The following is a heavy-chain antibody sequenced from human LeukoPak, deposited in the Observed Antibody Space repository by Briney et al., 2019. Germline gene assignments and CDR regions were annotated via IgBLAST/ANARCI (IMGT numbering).Heavy chain of an antibody. CDR2: IYYSGST. V-gene: IGHV4-39*01. Sequence: PSETLSVTCTVSGGSISSSSYYWGWIRQPPGKGLEWIGSIYYSGSTYYNPSLKSRVTISVDTSKNQFSLKLSSVTAADTAVYYCGVVTLYYYYMDVWGKGTTVTVSS. J-gene: IGHJ6*03. CDR1: GGSISSSSYY. CDR3: GVVTLYYYYMDV. D-gene: IGHD3-3*01.